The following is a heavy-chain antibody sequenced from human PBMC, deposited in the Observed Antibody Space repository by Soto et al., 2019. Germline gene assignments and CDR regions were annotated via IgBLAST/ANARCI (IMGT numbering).Heavy chain of an antibody. CDR1: GFTLRSYA. D-gene: IGHD4-17*01. Sequence: ELQLLESGGDFVQPGGSLRLSCAASGFTLRSYAMTWVRQAPGKGLEWVSIIIGNGVSTYYADSVKGRFTVFRDISKNTMYLQMNSLRVEDTAVYYCAKDQDCGGPFDPWGQGTLVTVSS. V-gene: IGHV3-23*01. CDR2: IIGNGVST. CDR3: AKDQDCGGPFDP. J-gene: IGHJ5*02.